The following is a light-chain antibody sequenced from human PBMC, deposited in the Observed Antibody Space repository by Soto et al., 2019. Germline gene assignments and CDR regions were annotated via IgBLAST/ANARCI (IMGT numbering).Light chain of an antibody. J-gene: IGKJ1*01. V-gene: IGKV4-1*01. CDR3: QQHYTTPWT. CDR1: QSVLYSSNSKNY. CDR2: SAS. Sequence: DIVMTQSPESLAVSLGERATIKCNSSQSVLYSSNSKNYLAWHQQKPGQPPKMLIYSASTRKSGVPDRFSGSGSGTDFTLTISSLQAEDVAVYYCQQHYTTPWTFGQGTRVELK.